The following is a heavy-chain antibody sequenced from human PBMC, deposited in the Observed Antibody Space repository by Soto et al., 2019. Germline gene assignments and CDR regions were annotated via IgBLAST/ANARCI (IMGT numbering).Heavy chain of an antibody. J-gene: IGHJ6*02. D-gene: IGHD3-10*01. CDR1: GYTFTCYY. V-gene: IGHV1-2*04. Sequence: ASVKVSCKASGYTFTCYYMHWVRQAPGQGLEWMGWINPNSGGTNYAQKFQGWVTMTRDTSISTAYMELSRLRSDDTAVYYCARGGFGELLYPQVLYYGMDVWGQGTTVTVSS. CDR2: INPNSGGT. CDR3: ARGGFGELLYPQVLYYGMDV.